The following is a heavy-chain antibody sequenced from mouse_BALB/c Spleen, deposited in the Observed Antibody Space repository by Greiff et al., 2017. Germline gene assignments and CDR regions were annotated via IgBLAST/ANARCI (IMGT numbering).Heavy chain of an antibody. V-gene: IGHV3-8*02. CDR2: ISYSGST. D-gene: IGHD2-10*01. Sequence: EVQVVESGPSLVKPSQTLSLTCSVTGDSITSGYWNWIRKFPGNKLEYMGYISYSGSTYYNPSLKSRISITRDTSKNQYYLQLNSVTTEDTATYYCARSRPYYGKPFDYWGQGTTLTVSS. CDR3: ARSRPYYGKPFDY. CDR1: GDSITSGY. J-gene: IGHJ2*01.